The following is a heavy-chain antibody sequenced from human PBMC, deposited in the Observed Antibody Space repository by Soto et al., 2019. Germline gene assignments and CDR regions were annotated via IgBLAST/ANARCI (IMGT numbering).Heavy chain of an antibody. D-gene: IGHD3-10*01. CDR3: ARGSVRGVIHNWFDP. J-gene: IGHJ5*02. Sequence: SETLSLTCAVYGGSFSGYYWSWIRQPPGKGLEWIGEINHSGSTNYNPSLKSRVTISVDTSKNQFSLKLSSVTAADTAVYYCARGSVRGVIHNWFDPWGQGTLVTVSS. CDR1: GGSFSGYY. CDR2: INHSGST. V-gene: IGHV4-34*01.